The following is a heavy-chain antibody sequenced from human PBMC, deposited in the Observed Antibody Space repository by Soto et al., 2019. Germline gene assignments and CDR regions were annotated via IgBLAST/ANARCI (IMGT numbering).Heavy chain of an antibody. CDR1: GFTFSTYS. D-gene: IGHD2-15*01. V-gene: IGHV3-21*01. CDR2: ISSRSDI. Sequence: GGSLRLSCVGSGFTFSTYSINWVRQAPGKGLEWVSSISSRSDIYYADSVKGRFTISRDNAKNSVSLQMNSLRAEDTALYYCVTGWSEYWGQGTLVTVSS. J-gene: IGHJ4*02. CDR3: VTGWSEY.